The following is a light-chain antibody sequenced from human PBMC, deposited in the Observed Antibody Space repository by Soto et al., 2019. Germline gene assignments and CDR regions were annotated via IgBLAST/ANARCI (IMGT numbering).Light chain of an antibody. Sequence: DIPVTPSPSSLSASLGDRVPLTCRASQTIDTYLNWYQHKPGTAPKVLIYAASTLQSGVPSRFSGSGSGTEFTLTISSLQPEDFATYYCQQLNSYPRTFGQGTKVDIK. CDR3: QQLNSYPRT. J-gene: IGKJ1*01. CDR2: AAS. V-gene: IGKV1-9*01. CDR1: QTIDTY.